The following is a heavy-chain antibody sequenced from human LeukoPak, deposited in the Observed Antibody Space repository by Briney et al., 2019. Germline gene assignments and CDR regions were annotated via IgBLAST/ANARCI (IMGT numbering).Heavy chain of an antibody. CDR2: IYYSGST. D-gene: IGHD2-2*02. J-gene: IGHJ6*03. CDR3: ARDWRYCSSTSCYSEDYYYYMDV. Sequence: SETLSLTCTVSGGSISSYYWSWIRQPPGKGLEWIGYIYYSGSTNYNPSLKSRVTISVDTSKNQFSLKLSSVTAADTAVYYCARDWRYCSSTSCYSEDYYYYMDVWGKGTTVTVSS. V-gene: IGHV4-59*12. CDR1: GGSISSYY.